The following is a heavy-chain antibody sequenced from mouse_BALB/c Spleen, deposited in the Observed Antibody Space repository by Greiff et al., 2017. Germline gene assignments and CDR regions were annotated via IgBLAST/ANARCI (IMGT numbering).Heavy chain of an antibody. CDR2: ISSGGGST. CDR1: GFAFSSYD. V-gene: IGHV5-12-1*01. J-gene: IGHJ3*01. Sequence: EVKLVESGGGLVKPGGSLKLSCAASGFAFSSYDMSWVRQTPEKRLEWVAYISSGGGSTYYPDTVKGRFTISRDNAKNTLYLQMSSLKSEDTAMYYCARRGSSYYRYLAYWGQGTLVTVSA. D-gene: IGHD2-14*01. CDR3: ARRGSSYYRYLAY.